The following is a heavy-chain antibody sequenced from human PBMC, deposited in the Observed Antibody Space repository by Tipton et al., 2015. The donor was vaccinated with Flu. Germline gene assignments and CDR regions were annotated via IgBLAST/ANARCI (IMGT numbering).Heavy chain of an antibody. J-gene: IGHJ3*01. CDR3: ARDAGDDYYDGSIYHDALDF. Sequence: SLRLSCTASNFTFRWNAMHWVRQAPGKGLEWVAVVSDDGRSDHYADSVKGRFTISRDNSKDTLFLQMNSVRLEDTGVYYCARDAGDDYYDGSIYHDALDFWGQGTVVTVSS. CDR1: NFTFRWNA. CDR2: VSDDGRSD. D-gene: IGHD3-22*01. V-gene: IGHV3-30*04.